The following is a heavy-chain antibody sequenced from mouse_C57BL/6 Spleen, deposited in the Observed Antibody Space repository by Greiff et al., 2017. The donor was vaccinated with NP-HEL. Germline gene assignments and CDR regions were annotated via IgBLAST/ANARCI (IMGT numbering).Heavy chain of an antibody. V-gene: IGHV1-80*01. CDR1: GYAFSSYW. J-gene: IGHJ2*01. D-gene: IGHD1-1*01. Sequence: QVQLQQSGAELVKPGASVKISCKASGYAFSSYWMNWVKQRPGKGLEWIGQIYPGDGDTNYNGKFKGKATLTADKSSSTAYMQLSSLTSEDSAVYFCAREGIYYYGSSCFDYWGQGTTLTVSS. CDR3: AREGIYYYGSSCFDY. CDR2: IYPGDGDT.